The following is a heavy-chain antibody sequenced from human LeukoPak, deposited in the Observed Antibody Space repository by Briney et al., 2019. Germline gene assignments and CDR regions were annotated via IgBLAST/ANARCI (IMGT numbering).Heavy chain of an antibody. V-gene: IGHV3-11*04. J-gene: IGHJ5*02. Sequence: GGSLRLSCAASGFTFSDYYMSWIRQAPGKGLEWVSYISSSGSTIYYADSVKGRFTISRDNAKNSLYLQMNSLRAEDTAVYYCARGGYCSSTSCYTGDGWFDPWGQGTLVTVSS. CDR3: ARGGYCSSTSCYTGDGWFDP. CDR1: GFTFSDYY. D-gene: IGHD2-2*02. CDR2: ISSSGSTI.